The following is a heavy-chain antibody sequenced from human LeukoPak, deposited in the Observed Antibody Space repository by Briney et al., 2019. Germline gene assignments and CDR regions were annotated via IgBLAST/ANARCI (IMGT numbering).Heavy chain of an antibody. J-gene: IGHJ6*03. Sequence: ASVKVSCKASGYTFTGYYMHWVRQAPGQGLEWMGWINPNSGGTNYAQKFQGRVTMTRDTSISTAYMELSRLRSDDTAVYYCARDGVAIFGVVPLYYYYMDVWGKGTTVTVSS. D-gene: IGHD3-3*01. V-gene: IGHV1-2*02. CDR3: ARDGVAIFGVVPLYYYYMDV. CDR1: GYTFTGYY. CDR2: INPNSGGT.